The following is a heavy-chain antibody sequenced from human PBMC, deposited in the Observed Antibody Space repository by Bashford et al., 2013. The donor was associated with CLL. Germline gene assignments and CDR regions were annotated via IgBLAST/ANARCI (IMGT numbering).Heavy chain of an antibody. Sequence: SVKVSCTASGGTFSTYAITWVRQAPGQGLEWMGGIIPIFGTANYAQKFQGRVTITADESTSTAYMELSSLKSEDTAVYYCARTYDSSGYWNFQHWGQGTLVTVSS. V-gene: IGHV1-69*13. CDR3: ARTYDSSGYWNFQH. D-gene: IGHD3-22*01. CDR1: GGTFSTYA. CDR2: IIPIFGTA. J-gene: IGHJ1*01.